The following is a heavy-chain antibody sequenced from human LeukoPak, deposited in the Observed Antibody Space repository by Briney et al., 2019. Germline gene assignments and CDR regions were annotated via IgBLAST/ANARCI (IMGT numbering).Heavy chain of an antibody. D-gene: IGHD3-9*01. CDR2: IKQDGSDK. V-gene: IGHV3-7*02. CDR1: GFTFSSYW. Sequence: GGSLRLSCAASGFTFSSYWMSWVRQAPGKGLEWVANIKQDGSDKYYVDSVKGRFTISRDNAKNSLYLQMNSLRAEDTAVYYCARVRTSTGYNFEYWGQGTLVTVSS. J-gene: IGHJ4*02. CDR3: ARVRTSTGYNFEY.